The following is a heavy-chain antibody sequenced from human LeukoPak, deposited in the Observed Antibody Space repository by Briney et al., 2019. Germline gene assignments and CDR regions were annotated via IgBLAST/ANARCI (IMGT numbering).Heavy chain of an antibody. Sequence: GASVKVSCKASGYTFTSYYMHWVRQAPGQGLEWMGIISPGDGSTKYAHKFQGRLTMTRDTSATTVYMELSSLRSEDTAVYFCARVLAAADSDDRFDPWGQGTLVTVSS. CDR3: ARVLAAADSDDRFDP. CDR1: GYTFTSYY. J-gene: IGHJ5*02. CDR2: ISPGDGST. V-gene: IGHV1-46*01. D-gene: IGHD6-13*01.